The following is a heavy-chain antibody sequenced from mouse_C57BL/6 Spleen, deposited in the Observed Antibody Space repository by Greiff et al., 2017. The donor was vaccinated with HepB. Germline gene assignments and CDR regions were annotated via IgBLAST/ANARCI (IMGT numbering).Heavy chain of an antibody. CDR2: IYPRDGST. V-gene: IGHV1-78*01. Sequence: VQLQESDAELVKPGASVKISCKVSGYTFTDHTIHWMKQRPEQGLEWIGYIYPRDGSTKYNEKFKGKATLTADKSSSTAYMQLNSLTSEGSAVYFCAREEYYYGSSDWYFDVWGTGTTVTVSS. CDR3: AREEYYYGSSDWYFDV. CDR1: GYTFTDHT. D-gene: IGHD1-1*01. J-gene: IGHJ1*03.